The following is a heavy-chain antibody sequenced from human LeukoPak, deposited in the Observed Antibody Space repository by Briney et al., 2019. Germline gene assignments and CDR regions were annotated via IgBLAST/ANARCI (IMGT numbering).Heavy chain of an antibody. V-gene: IGHV4-59*08. CDR3: ATNRAGTYDRPFDI. D-gene: IGHD1-26*01. CDR2: IYYSGST. CDR1: GGSSSSYY. J-gene: IGHJ3*02. Sequence: SETLSLTCTVSGGSSSSYYWSWIRQPPGKGLEWTGYIYYSGSTNYNPSLKSRVTISVDTSKNQFSLELSSVTATDTAVYFCATNRAGTYDRPFDIWGQGTMVTVSS.